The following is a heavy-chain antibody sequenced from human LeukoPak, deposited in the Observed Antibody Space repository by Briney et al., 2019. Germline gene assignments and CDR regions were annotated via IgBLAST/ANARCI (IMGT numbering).Heavy chain of an antibody. V-gene: IGHV4-4*07. CDR3: AREGTRGYSGYDLFGAYYYYYMDV. Sequence: SETVSLTCTVSGGSISSYYWSWIRRPAGKGLEWIGRIYTSGSTNYNPSLKSRVTMSVDTSKNQFSLKLSSVTAADTAVYYCAREGTRGYSGYDLFGAYYYYYMDVWGKGTTVTISS. D-gene: IGHD5-12*01. CDR1: GGSISSYY. CDR2: IYTSGST. J-gene: IGHJ6*03.